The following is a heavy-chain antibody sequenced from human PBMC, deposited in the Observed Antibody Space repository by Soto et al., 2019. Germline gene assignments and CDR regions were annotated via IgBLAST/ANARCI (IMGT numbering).Heavy chain of an antibody. CDR1: GGSFSCYY. D-gene: IGHD6-13*01. CDR3: ARERGSSWFGYYYYYGMDV. CDR2: INHSGST. J-gene: IGHJ6*02. V-gene: IGHV4-34*01. Sequence: PSETLSLTCAVYGGSFSCYYWSWIRQPPGKGLEWVGEINHSGSTNYNPSLKSRVTISVDTSKNQFSLKLSSVTAADTAVYYCARERGSSWFGYYYYYGMDVWGQGTTVTVSS.